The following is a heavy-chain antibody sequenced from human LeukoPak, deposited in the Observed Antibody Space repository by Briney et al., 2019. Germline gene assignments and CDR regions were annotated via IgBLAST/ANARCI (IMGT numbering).Heavy chain of an antibody. CDR2: ISYDGSNK. D-gene: IGHD3-22*01. CDR1: GFTFSSYG. V-gene: IGHV3-30*18. CDR3: AKDHWKYYYDSSGYGYFDY. Sequence: GGSLRLSCAASGFTFSSYGMHWVRQAPGKGLEWVAVISYDGSNKYYADSVKGRFTISRDNSKNTLYLQMNSLRAEDTAVYYCAKDHWKYYYDSSGYGYFDYWGQGTLVTVSS. J-gene: IGHJ4*02.